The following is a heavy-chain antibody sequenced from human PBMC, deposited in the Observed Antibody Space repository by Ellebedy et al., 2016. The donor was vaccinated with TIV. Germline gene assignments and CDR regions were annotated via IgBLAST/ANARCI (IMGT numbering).Heavy chain of an antibody. CDR3: VKGGGYTYAGDAFDV. V-gene: IGHV3-48*04. CDR2: ISVSGGTK. D-gene: IGHD5-18*01. Sequence: GESLKISXAASGFTFSTYSINWVRQAPGKGLEWVSYISVSGGTKYYADSVKGRFTVSRVDAKKSMYLQMSSLRGEDTALYYCVKGGGYTYAGDAFDVWGQGTMVTVSS. J-gene: IGHJ3*01. CDR1: GFTFSTYS.